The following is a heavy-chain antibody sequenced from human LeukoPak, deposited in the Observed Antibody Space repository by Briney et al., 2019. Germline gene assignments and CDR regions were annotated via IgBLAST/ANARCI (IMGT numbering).Heavy chain of an antibody. CDR1: GYTFTNYD. J-gene: IGHJ4*02. CDR2: MSPNSGDT. Sequence: ASVKVSCMASGYTFTNYDINWVRRATGQGLEWMGWMSPNSGDTGYARKFQGRVTMTRNTYKTTACMELTSLRSEDTAVYYCARSPPNWGFDYWGQGTLVTVSS. V-gene: IGHV1-8*02. D-gene: IGHD7-27*01. CDR3: ARSPPNWGFDY.